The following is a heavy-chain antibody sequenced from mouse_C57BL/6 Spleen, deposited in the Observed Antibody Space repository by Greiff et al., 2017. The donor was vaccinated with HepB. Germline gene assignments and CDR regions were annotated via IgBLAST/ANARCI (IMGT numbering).Heavy chain of an antibody. J-gene: IGHJ1*03. CDR1: GYAFSSSW. Sequence: QVQLKQSGPELVKPGASVKISCKASGYAFSSSWMNWVKQRPGKGLEWIGRIYPGDGDTNYNGKFKGKATLTADKSSSTAYMQLSSLTSEDSAVYFCANYGSSPYWYFDGWGTRTTVTVSS. D-gene: IGHD1-1*01. V-gene: IGHV1-82*01. CDR2: IYPGDGDT. CDR3: ANYGSSPYWYFDG.